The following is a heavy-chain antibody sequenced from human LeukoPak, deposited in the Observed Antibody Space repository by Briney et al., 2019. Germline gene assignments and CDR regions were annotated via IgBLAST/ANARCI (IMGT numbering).Heavy chain of an antibody. J-gene: IGHJ6*02. D-gene: IGHD2-2*02. CDR2: INHSGST. V-gene: IGHV4-34*01. CDR1: GGSFSGYY. CDR3: ARGRIVVVPAAILVSYYYYYGMDV. Sequence: SETLSLTCAVYGGSFSGYYWSWTRQPPGKGLEWIGEINHSGSTNYNPSLKSRVTISVDTSKNQFSLKLSSVTAADTAVYYCARGRIVVVPAAILVSYYYYYGMDVWGQGTTVTVSS.